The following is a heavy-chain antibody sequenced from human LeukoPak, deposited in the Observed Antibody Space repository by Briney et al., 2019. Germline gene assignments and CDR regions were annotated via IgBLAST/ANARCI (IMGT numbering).Heavy chain of an antibody. Sequence: PGGSLRLSCAASGFTFSSYGMSWVRQAPGKGLEWVSAISGSGGSTYYADSVKGRFTISRDNSKNTLYLQMNSLRAEDTAVYYCAKAPLVRGGYFDYWGQGTLVTVSS. J-gene: IGHJ4*02. CDR3: AKAPLVRGGYFDY. CDR1: GFTFSSYG. D-gene: IGHD3-10*01. CDR2: ISGSGGST. V-gene: IGHV3-23*01.